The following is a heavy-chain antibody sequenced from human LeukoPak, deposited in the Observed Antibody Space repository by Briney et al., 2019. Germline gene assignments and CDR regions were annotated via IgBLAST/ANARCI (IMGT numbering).Heavy chain of an antibody. Sequence: SQTLSLTCAISGDSVSSNSAAWNWIRQSPSRGLEWLGRTYYRSKWYNDYAVSVKSRITINPDTSKNQFSLQLNSVTPEDTAVYYCARVARFGELFLNWFDPWGQGTLVTVFS. D-gene: IGHD3-10*01. V-gene: IGHV6-1*01. CDR1: GDSVSSNSAA. J-gene: IGHJ5*02. CDR2: TYYRSKWYN. CDR3: ARVARFGELFLNWFDP.